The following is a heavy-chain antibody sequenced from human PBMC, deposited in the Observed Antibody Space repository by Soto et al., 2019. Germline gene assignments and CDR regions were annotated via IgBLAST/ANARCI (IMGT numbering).Heavy chain of an antibody. Sequence: ASVKVSCKASGGTFSSYTISWVRQAPGQGLEWMGRIIPILGIANYAQKFQGRVTITADKSTSTAYMELSSLRSEDTAVYYCARGVPYYDISAGYEFDYWGQGTLVTVSS. CDR3: ARGVPYYDISAGYEFDY. V-gene: IGHV1-69*02. CDR1: GGTFSSYT. D-gene: IGHD3-9*01. J-gene: IGHJ4*02. CDR2: IIPILGIA.